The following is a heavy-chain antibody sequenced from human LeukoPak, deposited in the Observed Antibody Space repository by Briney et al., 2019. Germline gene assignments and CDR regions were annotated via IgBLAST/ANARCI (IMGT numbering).Heavy chain of an antibody. CDR1: GGSISSCY. Sequence: SETLSLTCTVSGGSISSCYWSWIRQPPGKGLEWIGYIYYSGSTNYNPSLKSRVTISVDTSKNQFSLKLSSVTAADTAVYYCARGTTYDFWSGYPNWFDPWGQGTLVTVSS. CDR3: ARGTTYDFWSGYPNWFDP. CDR2: IYYSGST. J-gene: IGHJ5*02. D-gene: IGHD3-3*01. V-gene: IGHV4-59*01.